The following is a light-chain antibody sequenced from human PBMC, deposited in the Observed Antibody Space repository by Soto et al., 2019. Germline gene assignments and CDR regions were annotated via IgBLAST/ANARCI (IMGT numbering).Light chain of an antibody. CDR1: QRSSTY. CDR2: AAS. CDR3: QQSYSTPFT. J-gene: IGKJ3*01. V-gene: IGKV1-39*01. Sequence: DIQMTQSPSSLSASVGDRVTITCRASQRSSTYVNWYQQKPGKAPNLLIYAASSLQSGVPSRFSGSGSGTDFTLTISSLQPEDFATYYCQQSYSTPFTFGPGTKVDI.